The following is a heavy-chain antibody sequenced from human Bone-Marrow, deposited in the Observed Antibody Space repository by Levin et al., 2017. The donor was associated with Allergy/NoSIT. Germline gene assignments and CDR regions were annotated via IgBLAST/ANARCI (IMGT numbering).Heavy chain of an antibody. CDR3: ARAVLGTEAGGDY. D-gene: IGHD1-1*01. CDR1: GGTFSTHA. J-gene: IGHJ4*02. V-gene: IGHV1-69*13. Sequence: GASVKVSCQASGGTFSTHAVNWVRQAPGHCLEWMGGIIPLSDTTTYAQKFQGRVTITLDESMGTAFMELKSLKSEDTAVYFCARAVLGTEAGGDYWGQGTLVTVSS. CDR2: IIPLSDTT.